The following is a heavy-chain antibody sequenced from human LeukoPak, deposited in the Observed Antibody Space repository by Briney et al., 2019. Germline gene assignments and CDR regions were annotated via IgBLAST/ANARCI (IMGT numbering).Heavy chain of an antibody. CDR3: ARGRVRDGFFAYYDS. CDR1: GGSISSYY. D-gene: IGHD5-24*01. Sequence: SETLSLTCTVSGGSISSYYWSWIRQPPGKGLEWIGYIYYSGSTNYNPSLKSGVTISVDSIKNQFSLRLTSVTAADTAVYYCARGRVRDGFFAYYDSWGQGTLVTVSS. V-gene: IGHV4-59*01. CDR2: IYYSGST. J-gene: IGHJ4*02.